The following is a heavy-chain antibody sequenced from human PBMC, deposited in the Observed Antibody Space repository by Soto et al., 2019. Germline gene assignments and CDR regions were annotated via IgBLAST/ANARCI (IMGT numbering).Heavy chain of an antibody. V-gene: IGHV1-69*01. CDR2: ITPIFGST. J-gene: IGHJ3*01. D-gene: IGHD1-26*01. CDR1: GGTLKTYG. Sequence: QVQLVQSGAEVKKPGSSVRVSCKASGGTLKTYGITWLRQASGQGFEWLGGITPIFGSTHYAQKFRGRVTITPDDSSNTAYLELRRLTSEDTAVYYCAARERVDAFDVWGQGTMVTVSS. CDR3: AARERVDAFDV.